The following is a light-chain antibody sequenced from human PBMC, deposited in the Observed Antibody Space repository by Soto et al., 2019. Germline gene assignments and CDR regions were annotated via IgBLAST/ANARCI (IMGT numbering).Light chain of an antibody. CDR1: QGVSSW. CDR3: QQANGFPPT. J-gene: IGKJ1*01. CDR2: EAS. Sequence: DIQMTQSPSFVSASVGDRVTISCRASQGVSSWLAWYQVKPGRAPKLLIYEASSLETGVPSRFSGSGSGADFTLTITSPQPESLATYYCQQANGFPPTFAQGTKVEIK. V-gene: IGKV1-12*01.